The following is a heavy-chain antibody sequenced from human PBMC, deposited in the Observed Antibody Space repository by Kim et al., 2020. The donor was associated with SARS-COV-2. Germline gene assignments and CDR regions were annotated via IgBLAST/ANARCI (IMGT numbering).Heavy chain of an antibody. CDR2: GST. V-gene: IGHV3-23*01. Sequence: GSTYYADSVKGRFTISRDNSKNTLYLQMNSLRAEDTAVYYCAKGGDYFDYWGQGTLVTVSS. D-gene: IGHD1-26*01. CDR3: AKGGDYFDY. J-gene: IGHJ4*02.